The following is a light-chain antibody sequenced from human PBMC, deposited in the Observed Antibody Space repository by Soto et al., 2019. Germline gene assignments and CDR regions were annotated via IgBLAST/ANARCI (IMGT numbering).Light chain of an antibody. V-gene: IGKV3-11*01. CDR2: DAS. Sequence: EIVLTQSPATLSLSPGERASLSCMASQSVGTYLAWYQQKPGQAPRLLIYDASSRAVGVAPRFRGSGSGTDFTLTIAYVEPEDFAVYYCQERSTWTLTFGGGTRVEF. CDR3: QERSTWTLT. J-gene: IGKJ4*01. CDR1: QSVGTY.